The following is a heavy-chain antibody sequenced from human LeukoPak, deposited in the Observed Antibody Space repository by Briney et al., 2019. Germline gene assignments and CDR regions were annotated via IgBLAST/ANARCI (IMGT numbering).Heavy chain of an antibody. D-gene: IGHD6-13*01. CDR3: ASIAAAGTTLIDY. V-gene: IGHV4-39*01. Sequence: SETLSLTCTVSGGSISSGGYYWSWIRQHPGKGLELIGYIYYSGSTYYNPSLKSRVTISVDTSKNQFSLKLSSVTAADTAVYYCASIAAAGTTLIDYWGQGTLVTVSS. J-gene: IGHJ4*02. CDR2: IYYSGST. CDR1: GGSISSGGYY.